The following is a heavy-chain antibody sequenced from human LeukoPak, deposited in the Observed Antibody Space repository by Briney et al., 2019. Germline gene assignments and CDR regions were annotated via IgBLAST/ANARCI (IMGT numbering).Heavy chain of an antibody. CDR3: ARADYYDSSGYYYGLDY. D-gene: IGHD3-22*01. Sequence: SETLSLTCTVSGYSISRGYYWGWIRQSPGKGLEWIGSIYNSGSTYYNPSLKSRITISVDTSKNQFSLRLRSVTAADTAVYYCARADYYDSSGYYYGLDYWGQGTLVTVSS. V-gene: IGHV4-38-2*02. CDR2: IYNSGST. J-gene: IGHJ4*02. CDR1: GYSISRGYY.